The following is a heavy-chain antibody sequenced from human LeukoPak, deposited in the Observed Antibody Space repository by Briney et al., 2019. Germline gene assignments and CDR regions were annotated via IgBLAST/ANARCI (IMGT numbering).Heavy chain of an antibody. V-gene: IGHV3-64*01. Sequence: PGGSLRLSCAASGFTFSSYAMHWVRQAPGKGLEYVSAISSNGGSTYYANSVKGRFTISRDNSKNTLYLQMGSLRAEDMAVYYCATLAVAGYTNYYFDYRGQGTLVTVSS. D-gene: IGHD6-19*01. CDR1: GFTFSSYA. J-gene: IGHJ4*02. CDR2: ISSNGGST. CDR3: ATLAVAGYTNYYFDY.